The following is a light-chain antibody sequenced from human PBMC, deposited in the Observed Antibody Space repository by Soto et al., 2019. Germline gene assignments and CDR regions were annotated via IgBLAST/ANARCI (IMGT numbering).Light chain of an antibody. CDR2: DVS. CDR1: SSDVGGYNY. Sequence: QSALTQPASVSGSPGQSITISCTGTSSDVGGYNYVTWYQQHPGEAPKLMIHDVSSRASGVPNRFSGSKSGTTASLTISGLQAEDEADYYCCSYASSTSYVFGTETKVTVL. CDR3: CSYASSTSYV. J-gene: IGLJ1*01. V-gene: IGLV2-14*03.